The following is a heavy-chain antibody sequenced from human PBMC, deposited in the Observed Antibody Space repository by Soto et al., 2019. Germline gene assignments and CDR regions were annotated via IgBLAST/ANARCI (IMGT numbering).Heavy chain of an antibody. CDR2: LYSGGTT. CDR3: ARALPGIAVNFDY. V-gene: IGHV3-66*01. D-gene: IGHD6-19*01. Sequence: EVQLVESGGGLVQPGGSLRLSCAASGFIVSSNYMSWVRQAPGKGLEWVSVLYSGGTTHYADSVRGRFTISRDNSKNTLYLQMNRLRAEDTAVYYCARALPGIAVNFDYWGQGTLVTVSS. J-gene: IGHJ4*02. CDR1: GFIVSSNY.